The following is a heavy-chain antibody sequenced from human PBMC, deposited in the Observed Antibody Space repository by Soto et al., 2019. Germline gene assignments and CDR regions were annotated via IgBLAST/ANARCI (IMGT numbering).Heavy chain of an antibody. Sequence: GASVKVSCKASGYTFTSYGISWVRQAPGQGLEWMGGIIPIFGTANYAQKFQGRVTITADKSTSTAYMELSSLRSEDTAVYYCARDVGDYDFWSGYLEPPYYGMDVWGQGTTVTVSS. CDR3: ARDVGDYDFWSGYLEPPYYGMDV. V-gene: IGHV1-69*06. D-gene: IGHD3-3*01. CDR1: GYTFTSYG. CDR2: IIPIFGTA. J-gene: IGHJ6*02.